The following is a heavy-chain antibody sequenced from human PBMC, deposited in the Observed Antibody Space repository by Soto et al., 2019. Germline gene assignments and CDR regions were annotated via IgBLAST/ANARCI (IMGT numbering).Heavy chain of an antibody. Sequence: ASVKVSCKASGGTFSSYAISWVRQAPGQGLEWMGGIIPIFGTANYAQKFQGRVTITADESTSTAYMELSSLRSEDTAVYYCAVGSIAVPNWFDPWGQGTLVTVSS. CDR3: AVGSIAVPNWFDP. D-gene: IGHD6-19*01. J-gene: IGHJ5*02. CDR2: IIPIFGTA. CDR1: GGTFSSYA. V-gene: IGHV1-69*13.